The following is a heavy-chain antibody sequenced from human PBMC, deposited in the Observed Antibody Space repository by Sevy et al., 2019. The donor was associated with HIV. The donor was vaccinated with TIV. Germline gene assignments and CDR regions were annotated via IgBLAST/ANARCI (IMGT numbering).Heavy chain of an antibody. CDR3: ARSEWLHFIYDY. J-gene: IGHJ4*02. CDR2: INPNSGGT. V-gene: IGHV1-2*06. Sequence: GESLKISCKASGYTFTGYYMHWVRQAPGQGLEWMGRINPNSGGTNYVQKFQGRVTMTRDTSISTAYMELSRLRSDDTAVYYCARSEWLHFIYDYWGQGTLVTVSS. D-gene: IGHD5-12*01. CDR1: GYTFTGYY.